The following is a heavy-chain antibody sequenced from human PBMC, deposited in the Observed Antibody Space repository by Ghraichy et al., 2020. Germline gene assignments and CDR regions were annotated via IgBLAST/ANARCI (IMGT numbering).Heavy chain of an antibody. D-gene: IGHD2-2*01. CDR1: GGTFSSYA. CDR2: IIPIFGTA. CDR3: ARLSIVVVPAAKNAFDI. J-gene: IGHJ3*02. V-gene: IGHV1-69*13. Sequence: SVKVSCKASGGTFSSYAISWVRQAPGQGLEWMGGIIPIFGTANYAQKFQGRVTITADESTSTAYMELSSLRSEDTAVYYCARLSIVVVPAAKNAFDIWCQGTMVTVSS.